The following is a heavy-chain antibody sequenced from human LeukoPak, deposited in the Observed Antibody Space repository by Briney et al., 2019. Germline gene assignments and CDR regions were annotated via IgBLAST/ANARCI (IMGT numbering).Heavy chain of an antibody. CDR2: ISYDGSNK. D-gene: IGHD2-15*01. J-gene: IGHJ4*02. V-gene: IGHV3-30*18. CDR1: GFTFSSYG. Sequence: GRSLRLSCAASGFTFSSYGMHWVRQAPGKGLEWVAVISYDGSNKYYADSVKGRFTISRDNSKNPLYLQMNSLRAEDTAVYYCAKDLCSGGSCYPSSGFDYWGQGTLVTVSS. CDR3: AKDLCSGGSCYPSSGFDY.